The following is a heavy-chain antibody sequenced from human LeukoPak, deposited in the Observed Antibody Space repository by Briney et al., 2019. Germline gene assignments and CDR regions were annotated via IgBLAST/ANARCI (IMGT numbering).Heavy chain of an antibody. CDR1: GGTFSSYA. CDR2: IIPIFGTA. D-gene: IGHD1-20*01. V-gene: IGHV1-69*01. Sequence: SVKVSCKASGGTFSSYAISWVRQAPGQGLEWMGGIIPIFGTANYAQKFQGRVTITADESTSTAYMELSSLRSDDTAVYYCARAIGRYNWALDYWGQGTLVTVSS. CDR3: ARAIGRYNWALDY. J-gene: IGHJ4*02.